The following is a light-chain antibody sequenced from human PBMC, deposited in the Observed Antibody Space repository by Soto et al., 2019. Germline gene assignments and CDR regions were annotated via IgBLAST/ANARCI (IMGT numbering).Light chain of an antibody. V-gene: IGLV1-40*01. J-gene: IGLJ1*01. CDR3: QSYDSSLSGSYV. Sequence: QSALTQPPSVSGAPGQRVTLSCTGSSSNIGAGYDVHWYQQLPGTAPKLLIYGNCNRPSGVPDRFSGSKSGTSASLAITGLQAEDEADYYCQSYDSSLSGSYVFGTGTKVTVL. CDR2: GNC. CDR1: SSNIGAGYD.